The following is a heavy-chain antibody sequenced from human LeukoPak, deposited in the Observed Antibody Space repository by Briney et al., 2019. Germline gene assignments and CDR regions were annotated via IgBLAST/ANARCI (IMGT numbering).Heavy chain of an antibody. CDR2: ISGSGDST. Sequence: PGGSLRLSCAASGFTVSSTYMSWVRQAPGKGLEWVSAISGSGDSTYYADSVKGRFTISRDNSKNTLYLQMNSLRAEDTAVYYCANFLRWSTHDYWGQGTLVTVSS. J-gene: IGHJ4*02. D-gene: IGHD2/OR15-2a*01. V-gene: IGHV3-23*01. CDR1: GFTVSSTY. CDR3: ANFLRWSTHDY.